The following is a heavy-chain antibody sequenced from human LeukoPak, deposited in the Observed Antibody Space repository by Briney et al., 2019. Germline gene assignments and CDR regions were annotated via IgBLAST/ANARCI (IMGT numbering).Heavy chain of an antibody. CDR2: INPNSGGT. CDR3: ARTELEPRELGYYYYMDV. Sequence: GASVKVSCKASGYTFTGYYMHWVRQAPGQGLEWMGWINPNSGGTNYAQKFQGRVTMTRDTSISTAYMELSRLRSDDTAVYYCARTELEPRELGYYYYMDVWGKGTTVTVSS. V-gene: IGHV1-2*02. CDR1: GYTFTGYY. J-gene: IGHJ6*03. D-gene: IGHD1-1*01.